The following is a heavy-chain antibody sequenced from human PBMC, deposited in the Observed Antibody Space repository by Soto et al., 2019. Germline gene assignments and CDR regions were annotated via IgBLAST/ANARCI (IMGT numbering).Heavy chain of an antibody. D-gene: IGHD5-18*01. CDR3: ASSSHSYGVVFII. CDR1: GFTVSSNY. V-gene: IGHV3-53*01. Sequence: GESLKISCAASGFTVSSNYMSWGRQAPGKGLEWVSVIYSGGSTYYADSLKGRFTISKDNSKNTLYLQMNSLRAEDTAVYSCASSSHSYGVVFIIWAKGTLVTSS. J-gene: IGHJ3*02. CDR2: IYSGGST.